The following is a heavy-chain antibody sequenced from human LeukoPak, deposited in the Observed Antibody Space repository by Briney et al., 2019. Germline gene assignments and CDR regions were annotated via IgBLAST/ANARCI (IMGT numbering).Heavy chain of an antibody. Sequence: PGGSLRLSCSASGFTFSSFAMHWVRPAPGKGLEYVAAISRNGGSTYYADSVKGRFTISRDNSKNTLYLQMSSLRAEDTAVYLCVKDLRSDFMGVLSRYLSYWGQGTLVTVSS. CDR1: GFTFSSFA. CDR2: ISRNGGST. CDR3: VKDLRSDFMGVLSRYLSY. D-gene: IGHD2/OR15-2a*01. J-gene: IGHJ4*02. V-gene: IGHV3-64D*09.